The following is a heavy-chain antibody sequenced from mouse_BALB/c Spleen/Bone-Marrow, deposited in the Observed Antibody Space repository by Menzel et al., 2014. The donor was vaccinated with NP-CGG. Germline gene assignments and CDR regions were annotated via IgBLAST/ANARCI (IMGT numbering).Heavy chain of an antibody. CDR2: INPGSRTI. D-gene: IGHD1-2*01. J-gene: IGHJ2*01. CDR1: GFDFSRYW. CDR3: ARLGNYGYHDN. V-gene: IGHV4-2*02. Sequence: EVMLVESGGGLVEPGGSLNLACVASGFDFSRYWMSWARQAPGKGQEWIGEINPGSRTINYSPSLKDKFIISRDNAKNTLYLQMSKVRSEDTALYYCARLGNYGYHDNWGQGTTLTVSS.